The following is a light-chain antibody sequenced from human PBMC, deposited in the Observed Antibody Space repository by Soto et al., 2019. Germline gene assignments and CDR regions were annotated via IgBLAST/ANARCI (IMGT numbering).Light chain of an antibody. Sequence: IVVTQSPATVSVSPGERATLSCRASQSVTSTLAWYQQKPGQTPRLLIYDASTRATGIPARFSGSGSGTEFTLTISSLQAEDFAVYYCQQYNNWPLTFGGGTKVDI. J-gene: IGKJ4*01. V-gene: IGKV3-15*01. CDR2: DAS. CDR3: QQYNNWPLT. CDR1: QSVTST.